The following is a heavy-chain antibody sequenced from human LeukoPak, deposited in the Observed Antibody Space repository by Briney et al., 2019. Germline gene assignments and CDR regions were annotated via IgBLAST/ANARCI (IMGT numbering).Heavy chain of an antibody. CDR2: INPNSGGT. J-gene: IGHJ4*02. D-gene: IGHD2-15*01. V-gene: IGHV1-2*02. CDR1: GYTFTGYY. Sequence: ASVKVSCKASGYTFTGYYMHWVRQAPGQGLEWMGWINPNSGGTNYAQKFQGRVTMTRDTSISTAYMELSRLRSDDTAAYYCARDLRGLGYCSGGSCYSSNYWGQGTLVTVSS. CDR3: ARDLRGLGYCSGGSCYSSNY.